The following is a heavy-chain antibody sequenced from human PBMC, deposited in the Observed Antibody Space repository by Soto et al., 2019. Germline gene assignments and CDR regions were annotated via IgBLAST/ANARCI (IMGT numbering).Heavy chain of an antibody. J-gene: IGHJ2*01. CDR1: GDSVSSNSAA. D-gene: IGHD7-27*01. CDR2: TYYRSKWYN. V-gene: IGHV6-1*01. Sequence: QSQTLSLTCAISGDSVSSNSAAWNWIRQSPSRGLEWLGRTYYRSKWYNDYAVSVKSRITINPDTSKNQFSLQLNSVTPEDTAVYYCARESHRLTGEAFGDWYFDLWGRGTLVTVSS. CDR3: ARESHRLTGEAFGDWYFDL.